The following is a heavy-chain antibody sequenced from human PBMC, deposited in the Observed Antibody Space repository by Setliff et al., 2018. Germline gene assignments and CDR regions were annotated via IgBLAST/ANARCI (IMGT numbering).Heavy chain of an antibody. Sequence: GASVKVSCKTSGYSFSNFGISWVRQAPGQGLEWMGWISGHNGSTNYAQKLQGRVIMTTDTFTNTAYMELRSLRSDDTAVYYCARDRGLEADVVSVINMGDFWGQGTLVTVSS. J-gene: IGHJ4*02. D-gene: IGHD5-12*01. CDR3: ARDRGLEADVVSVINMGDF. V-gene: IGHV1-18*01. CDR1: GYSFSNFG. CDR2: ISGHNGST.